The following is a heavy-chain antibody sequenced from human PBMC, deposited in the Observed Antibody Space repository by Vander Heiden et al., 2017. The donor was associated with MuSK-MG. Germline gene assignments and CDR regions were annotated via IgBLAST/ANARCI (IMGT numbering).Heavy chain of an antibody. CDR2: ISWNSGNI. V-gene: IGHV3-9*01. CDR3: AKVKAMIVPTSFDY. CDR1: GISFDDYA. Sequence: EVLLVESGGGLVQPGRSLRLPCAVSGISFDDYAMHWVRQAPGKGLEWVSGISWNSGNIVYADSVKGRFTISRDNAKNSLYLQMNSLRPEDTALYFCAKVKAMIVPTSFDYWGQGTLVTVSS. J-gene: IGHJ4*02. D-gene: IGHD3-22*01.